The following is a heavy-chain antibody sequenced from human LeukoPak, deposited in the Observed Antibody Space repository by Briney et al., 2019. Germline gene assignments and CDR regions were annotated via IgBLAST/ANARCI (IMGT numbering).Heavy chain of an antibody. V-gene: IGHV4-30-4*08. D-gene: IGHD6-13*01. CDR3: ARDQTAAAGFLDY. Sequence: SSETLSLTCTVSGGSISSGDYYWSWIRQPPGKGLEWIGCIYYSGRTYYNPSLKSRVTISLDTSKNQFSLKLTSVTAADTAVYYCARDQTAAAGFLDYWGQGTLVTVSS. J-gene: IGHJ4*02. CDR1: GGSISSGDYY. CDR2: IYYSGRT.